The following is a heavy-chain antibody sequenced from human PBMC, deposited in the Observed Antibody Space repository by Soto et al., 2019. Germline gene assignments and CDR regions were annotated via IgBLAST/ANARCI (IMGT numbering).Heavy chain of an antibody. J-gene: IGHJ4*02. CDR3: ARGGHVVVVTAALDC. D-gene: IGHD2-21*02. CDR1: GDTFTDYY. V-gene: IGHV1-46*01. Sequence: QVQLMQSGAEVKKPGASVKVSCKASGDTFTDYYIHWVRKAPGQGLEWMVTVNPSGGHTTYAQHFLGRVTMTRDPSTSTLYMELTSLTSDDTAIYYCARGGHVVVVTAALDCWGQGTLVTVSS. CDR2: VNPSGGHT.